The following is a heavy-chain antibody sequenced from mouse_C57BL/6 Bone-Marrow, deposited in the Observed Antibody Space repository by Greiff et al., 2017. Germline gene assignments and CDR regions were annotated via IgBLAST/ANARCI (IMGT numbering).Heavy chain of an antibody. CDR2: INPSSGYT. CDR3: ARRPLYYDYAWFAY. V-gene: IGHV1-4*01. CDR1: GYTFTSYT. Sequence: QVQLKESGAELARPGASVKMSCKASGYTFTSYTMHWVKQRPGQGLEWIGYINPSSGYTKYNQKFKDKATLTADKSSSTAYMQLSSLTSVHSAVYYGARRPLYYDYAWFAYWGQGTLVTVSA. J-gene: IGHJ3*01. D-gene: IGHD2-4*01.